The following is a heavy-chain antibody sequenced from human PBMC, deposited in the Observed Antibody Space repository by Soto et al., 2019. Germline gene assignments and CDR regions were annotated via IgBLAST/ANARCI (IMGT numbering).Heavy chain of an antibody. V-gene: IGHV2-26*01. CDR3: ARIDDYAYYNMDV. CDR1: GFSLSNARMG. J-gene: IGHJ6*03. Sequence: QVTLKESGPVLVKPTETLTLTCTVSGFSLSNARMGVSWIRQPPGKALEWLALLFSTDEKSYSTSLKSRLTIYNDTSKSQVVLTMTNMDPVDTATYYCARIDDYAYYNMDVWGKGTTVTVSS. CDR2: LFSTDEK.